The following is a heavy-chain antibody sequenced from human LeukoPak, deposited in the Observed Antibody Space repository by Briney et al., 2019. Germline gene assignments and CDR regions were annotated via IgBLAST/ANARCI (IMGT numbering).Heavy chain of an antibody. CDR2: IYYSGST. J-gene: IGHJ4*02. D-gene: IGHD3-22*01. Sequence: SETLSLTCTVSGGSISSSSYNWGWIRQPPGKGLEWIGSIYYSGSTHYNPPLKSRVTISVDTSKNQFSLKLSSVTAADTAVYHCARHAIDSSGHYLDYFDYWGQGTLVTVSS. V-gene: IGHV4-39*01. CDR3: ARHAIDSSGHYLDYFDY. CDR1: GGSISSSSYN.